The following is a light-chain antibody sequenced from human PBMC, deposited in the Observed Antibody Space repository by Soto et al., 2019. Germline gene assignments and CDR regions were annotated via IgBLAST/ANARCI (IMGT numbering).Light chain of an antibody. Sequence: EIVLTQSPGTLSLSPGERATLSCRARQSVSSSYLAWYQQKPCQAPRLLIYGASSRATGIPDRFSGSGSGTDFTLTISGLEPEDFAVYYCQQYGSSPRTFGQGTKVDI. CDR2: GAS. J-gene: IGKJ1*01. CDR1: QSVSSSY. V-gene: IGKV3-20*01. CDR3: QQYGSSPRT.